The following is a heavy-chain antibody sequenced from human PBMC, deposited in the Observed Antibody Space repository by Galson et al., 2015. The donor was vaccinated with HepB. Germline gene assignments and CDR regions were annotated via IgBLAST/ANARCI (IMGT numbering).Heavy chain of an antibody. V-gene: IGHV3-30*02. CDR2: IRYDGSNK. J-gene: IGHJ5*02. Sequence: SLRLSCAASGFTFSSYGMHWVRQAPGKGLEWVAFIRYDGSNKYYADSVKGRFTISRDNSKNTLYLQMNSLRAEDTAVYYCAKVYIGIAAAGTGAPWFDPWGQGTLVTVSS. CDR3: AKVYIGIAAAGTGAPWFDP. D-gene: IGHD6-13*01. CDR1: GFTFSSYG.